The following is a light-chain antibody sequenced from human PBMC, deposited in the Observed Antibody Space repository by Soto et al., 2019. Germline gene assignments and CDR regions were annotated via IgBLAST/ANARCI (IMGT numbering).Light chain of an antibody. V-gene: IGKV1-39*01. CDR2: AAT. J-gene: IGKJ1*01. CDR1: HSIRSF. CDR3: QQSDIIPRT. Sequence: PLTQFPSSLPASVGDRVTITGRASHSIRSFVNWYQHKKGQAPRLLIYAATSLPSGVSARFSGSGSETDFTLTISSLQPEDSATYYCQQSDIIPRTFGQGTKVDI.